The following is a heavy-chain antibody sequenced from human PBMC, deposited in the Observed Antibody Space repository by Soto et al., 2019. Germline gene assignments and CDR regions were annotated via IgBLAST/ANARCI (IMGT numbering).Heavy chain of an antibody. CDR3: ARDKITGLFDY. V-gene: IGHV4-34*01. D-gene: IGHD2-8*02. J-gene: IGHJ4*02. Sequence: QVQLQQRGAGLLKPSETLSLTCAVYGGSFSGYYWTWIRQPPGTGLVWIGEINHSGSTNYNPSLKSRVTISVDTSKNQFSLKLTSVTAADTAVYYCARDKITGLFDYWGQGTLVTVSS. CDR1: GGSFSGYY. CDR2: INHSGST.